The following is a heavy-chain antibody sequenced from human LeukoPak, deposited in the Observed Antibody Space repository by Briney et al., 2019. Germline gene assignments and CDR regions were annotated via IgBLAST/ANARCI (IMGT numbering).Heavy chain of an antibody. V-gene: IGHV3-43D*03. Sequence: GGSLRLSCAASGFTFDDYAMPWVRQAPGKGLEWVSLISWDGGSTYYADSVKGRFTISRDNSKNSLYLQMNSLRAEDTALYYCAKANRDYVWGSYRYYYYYMDVWGKGTTVTVSS. D-gene: IGHD3-16*02. CDR3: AKANRDYVWGSYRYYYYYMDV. J-gene: IGHJ6*03. CDR1: GFTFDDYA. CDR2: ISWDGGST.